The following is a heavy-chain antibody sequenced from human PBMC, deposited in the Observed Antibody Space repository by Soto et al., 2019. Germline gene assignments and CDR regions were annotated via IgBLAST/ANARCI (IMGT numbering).Heavy chain of an antibody. CDR1: GGSISSYY. CDR3: ARELAMVRGVHFYYYGMDV. D-gene: IGHD3-10*01. CDR2: IYYSVST. V-gene: IGHV4-59*01. J-gene: IGHJ6*04. Sequence: PSETLSLTCTVSGGSISSYYWSWIRQPPGKGLEWIGYIYYSVSTNYNPSLKSRVTISVDTSKNLFSLKLSSVTAADTAVYYCARELAMVRGVHFYYYGMDVWGKETTVTFYS.